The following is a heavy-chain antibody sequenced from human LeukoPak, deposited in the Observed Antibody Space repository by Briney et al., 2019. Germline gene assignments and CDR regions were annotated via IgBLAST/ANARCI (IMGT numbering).Heavy chain of an antibody. CDR3: TTGRFCSGGSCSSSFDF. J-gene: IGHJ4*02. CDR1: GYSFTSYW. V-gene: IGHV5-10-1*01. D-gene: IGHD2-15*01. Sequence: GASLKISCKGSGYSFTSYWISWVRQLPGKGLEWMGRIDPSDSYTNYSPSFQGHVTISADKSISTAYLQWSSLKASDTAIYYCTTGRFCSGGSCSSSFDFWGQGTLLTVPS. CDR2: IDPSDSYT.